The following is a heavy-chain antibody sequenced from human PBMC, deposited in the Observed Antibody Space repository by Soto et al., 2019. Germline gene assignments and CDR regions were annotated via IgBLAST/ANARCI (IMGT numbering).Heavy chain of an antibody. CDR3: ARRVGDGQFDY. CDR1: GCTFTSFA. CDR2: INTGNVYT. Sequence: QVQLVQSGAEVKKPGASVRVSCKASGCTFTSFALHWVRQAPGQGLEWMGWINTGNVYTKYSQKFQGRVTISRDTSANTAYMELNSLRSEDTAIYYCARRVGDGQFDYWGQGTLVTVSS. D-gene: IGHD1-26*01. J-gene: IGHJ4*02. V-gene: IGHV1-3*04.